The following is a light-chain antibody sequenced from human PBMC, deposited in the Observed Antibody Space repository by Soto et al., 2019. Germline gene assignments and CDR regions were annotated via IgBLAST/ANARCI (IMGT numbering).Light chain of an antibody. J-gene: IGKJ1*01. V-gene: IGKV3D-20*01. CDR2: AAS. CDR1: QSVSSNY. CDR3: QQCGSSPWT. Sequence: EMVMTHSPSTLSLSPRERATLSCRASQSVSSNYLAWYQQKPGLAPRLLIYAASSRATGIPDRFSGGGSGTDFTLTISRLEPEDFAVYYCQQCGSSPWTFGQGTKVDIK.